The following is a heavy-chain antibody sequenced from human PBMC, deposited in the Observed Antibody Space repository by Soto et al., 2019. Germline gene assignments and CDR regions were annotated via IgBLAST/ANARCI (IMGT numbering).Heavy chain of an antibody. Sequence: GVLTPSCAASGLTFSTYAMSWVRQAPGKGLEWVSAISGSGGSTYYADSVKGSLNISRDNSKNTLYLQMNSLRAEDTAGYYCAKDLPGDSGYYYYYYGMDVWGQGTTVTVSS. CDR1: GLTFSTYA. D-gene: IGHD7-27*01. CDR2: ISGSGGST. J-gene: IGHJ6*02. V-gene: IGHV3-23*01. CDR3: AKDLPGDSGYYYYYYGMDV.